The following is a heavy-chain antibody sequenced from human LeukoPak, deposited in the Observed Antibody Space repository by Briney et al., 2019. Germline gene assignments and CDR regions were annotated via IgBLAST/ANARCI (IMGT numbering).Heavy chain of an antibody. D-gene: IGHD4-11*01. V-gene: IGHV4-59*01. J-gene: IGHJ3*02. Sequence: SETLPLTCTVSGGSISSYYWSWIRQPPGKGLEWIGYIYYSGSTNYNPSLKSRVTISVDTSKNQFSLKLSSVTAADTAVYYCAREKRGDYSFGIWGQGTMVTVSS. CDR2: IYYSGST. CDR3: AREKRGDYSFGI. CDR1: GGSISSYY.